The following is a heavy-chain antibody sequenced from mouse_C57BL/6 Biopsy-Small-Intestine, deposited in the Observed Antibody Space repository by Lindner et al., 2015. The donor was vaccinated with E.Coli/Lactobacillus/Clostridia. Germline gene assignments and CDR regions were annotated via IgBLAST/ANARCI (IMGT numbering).Heavy chain of an antibody. CDR1: GFTFSDYG. D-gene: IGHD2-12*01. J-gene: IGHJ4*01. Sequence: VQLQESGGGLVKPGGSRKLSCAASGFTFSDYGMHWVRQAPEKGLEWIAFISSGSSSIYYADTVKGRFTISRDNAKNTLFLQMTSLRSEDTAIYYCANSYTYYNYDEGYAMDYWGQGTSVTVSS. V-gene: IGHV5-17*01. CDR3: ANSYTYYNYDEGYAMDY. CDR2: ISSGSSSI.